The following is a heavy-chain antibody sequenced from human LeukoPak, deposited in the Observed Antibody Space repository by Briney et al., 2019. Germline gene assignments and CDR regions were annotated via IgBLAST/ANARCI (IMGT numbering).Heavy chain of an antibody. J-gene: IGHJ3*02. CDR3: ARVRGGPYYYDSSGYHPNAFDI. D-gene: IGHD3-22*01. Sequence: SETLSLTCTVSGGSISSYYWSWIRQPPGKGLEWIGYIYYSGSTNYNPSLKSRVTISVDTSKNQFSLKLSSVTAADTAVYSCARVRGGPYYYDSSGYHPNAFDIWGHGTMVTVSS. V-gene: IGHV4-59*12. CDR2: IYYSGST. CDR1: GGSISSYY.